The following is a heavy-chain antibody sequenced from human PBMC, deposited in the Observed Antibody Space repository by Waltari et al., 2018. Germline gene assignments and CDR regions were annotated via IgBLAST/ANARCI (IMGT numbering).Heavy chain of an antibody. J-gene: IGHJ6*02. CDR2: IDNTGNKI. CDR1: GFTFSLYN. D-gene: IGHD2-15*01. Sequence: EVRLLESGGGLVKPGGSLRLSCEASGFTFSLYNMHWVRQAPGKGPEWVSAIDNTGNKIYYSDPVRGRFTISRDNAQNSLFLQLNSLRGEDTALYYCARVQHCGPGSCYSSAMDVWGQGTAVTVSS. CDR3: ARVQHCGPGSCYSSAMDV. V-gene: IGHV3-21*02.